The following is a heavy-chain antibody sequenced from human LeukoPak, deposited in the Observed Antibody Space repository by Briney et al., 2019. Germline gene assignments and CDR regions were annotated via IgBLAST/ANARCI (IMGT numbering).Heavy chain of an antibody. CDR1: GYTFTSYY. J-gene: IGHJ4*02. CDR2: INPSGGST. D-gene: IGHD3-22*01. Sequence: ASVKVSCKASGYTFTSYYMHWVRQAPGQGLEWMGIINPSGGSTSYAQKFQGRVTMTRDTSTSTVYMELSSLRSEDTAVYYCARMGNCYDSSGYFDYWGQGTLVTVSS. CDR3: ARMGNCYDSSGYFDY. V-gene: IGHV1-46*01.